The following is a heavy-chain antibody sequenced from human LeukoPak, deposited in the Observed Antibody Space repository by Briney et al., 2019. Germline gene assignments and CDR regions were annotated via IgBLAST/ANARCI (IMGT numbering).Heavy chain of an antibody. J-gene: IGHJ3*02. V-gene: IGHV3-21*01. Sequence: GGSLRLSCAASGFTFSSYSMNWVRQAPGKGLEWVSSTSSSSSYIYYADSVKGRFTISRDNAKNSLYLQMNSLRAEDTAVYYCARERRGYCSSTSCSNDAFDIWGQGTMVTVSS. D-gene: IGHD2-2*01. CDR2: TSSSSSYI. CDR1: GFTFSSYS. CDR3: ARERRGYCSSTSCSNDAFDI.